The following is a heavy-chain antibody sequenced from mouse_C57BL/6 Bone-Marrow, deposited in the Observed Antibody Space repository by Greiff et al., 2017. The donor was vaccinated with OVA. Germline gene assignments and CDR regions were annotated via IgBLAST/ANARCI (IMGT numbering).Heavy chain of an antibody. CDR2: IDPETGGT. D-gene: IGHD3-2*02. CDR3: TRRTLDSSGGGYYFDY. V-gene: IGHV1-15*01. Sequence: QVQLQQSGAELVRPGASVTLSCKASGYTFTDYEMHWVKQTPVHGLEWIGAIDPETGGTAYNQKFKGKAILTADKSSSTAYMELRSLTSEDSAVYYCTRRTLDSSGGGYYFDYWGQGTTLTVSS. CDR1: GYTFTDYE. J-gene: IGHJ2*01.